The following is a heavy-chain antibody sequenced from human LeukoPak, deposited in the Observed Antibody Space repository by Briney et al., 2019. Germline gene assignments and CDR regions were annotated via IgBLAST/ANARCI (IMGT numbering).Heavy chain of an antibody. CDR3: ARVSYYDSSGYYFLSYVDY. CDR1: GFTVSSYY. CDR2: IYSGGST. Sequence: PGGSLRLSCAASGFTVSSYYMSWVRQAPGKGLEWVSVIYSGGSTYYADSVRGRFTISRDNSKNTLYLQMNSLGAEDTAVYYCARVSYYDSSGYYFLSYVDYWGQGTLVTVSS. V-gene: IGHV3-53*01. D-gene: IGHD3-22*01. J-gene: IGHJ4*02.